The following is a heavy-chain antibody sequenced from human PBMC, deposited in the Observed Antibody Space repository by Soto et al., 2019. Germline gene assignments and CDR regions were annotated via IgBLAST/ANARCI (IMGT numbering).Heavy chain of an antibody. CDR3: ARAVGPFDY. D-gene: IGHD3-16*01. V-gene: IGHV3-33*01. J-gene: IGHJ4*02. Sequence: QVQLVESGGGEVQPGRSLRLSCAASGFSFSTYGMHWVRQAPGKGLEWVAVIWYDGSNKYYGDSVKGRFTISRDNSKNTLYLQMNSLRAEDTAVYYCARAVGPFDYWGQGTLVTVSS. CDR1: GFSFSTYG. CDR2: IWYDGSNK.